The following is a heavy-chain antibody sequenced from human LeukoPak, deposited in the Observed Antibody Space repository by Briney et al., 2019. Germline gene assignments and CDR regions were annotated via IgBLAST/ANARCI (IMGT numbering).Heavy chain of an antibody. CDR1: GYTFTSYA. CDR2: INAGNGNT. J-gene: IGHJ4*02. Sequence: GASVKVSCKASGYTFTSYAIQWVRQAPGQRLEWMGWINAGNGNTQYSQKFQGRVTITRDTSANTAYMELSSLRSEDTAVYYCARESPQRSGYSYPHWGQGTLVTVSS. CDR3: ARESPQRSGYSYPH. V-gene: IGHV1-3*01. D-gene: IGHD5-18*01.